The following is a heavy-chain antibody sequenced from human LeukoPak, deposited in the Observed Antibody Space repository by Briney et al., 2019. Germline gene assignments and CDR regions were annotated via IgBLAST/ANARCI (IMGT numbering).Heavy chain of an antibody. Sequence: PGGSLRLSXAASGFTVSSNYMSWVRQAPGKGLEWVSIIYSSGNTYYADSVKGRFTISRDTSKNTLYLQMNSLRAEDTAFYYCAREVGATRGLDPWGQRTLVTVSS. CDR1: GFTVSSNY. D-gene: IGHD1-26*01. J-gene: IGHJ5*02. CDR2: IYSSGNT. V-gene: IGHV3-53*01. CDR3: AREVGATRGLDP.